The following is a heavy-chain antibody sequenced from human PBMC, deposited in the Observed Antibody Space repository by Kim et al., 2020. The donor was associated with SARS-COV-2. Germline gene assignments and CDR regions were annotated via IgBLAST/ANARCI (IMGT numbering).Heavy chain of an antibody. J-gene: IGHJ4*02. CDR2: IYYSGST. Sequence: SETLSLTCTVSGGSISSSSYYWGWIRQPPGKGLEWIGSIYYSGSTYYNPSLKSRVTISVDTSKNQFSLKLSSVTAADTAVYYCARDEVGATTVFDYWGQGTLVTVSS. V-gene: IGHV4-39*07. CDR1: GGSISSSSYY. D-gene: IGHD1-26*01. CDR3: ARDEVGATTVFDY.